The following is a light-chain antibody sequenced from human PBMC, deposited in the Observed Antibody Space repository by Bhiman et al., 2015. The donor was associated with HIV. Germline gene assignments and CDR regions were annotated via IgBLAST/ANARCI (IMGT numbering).Light chain of an antibody. V-gene: IGLV2-8*01. Sequence: QSALTQPLSASGSPGQSLTISCTGSRSDVGHSDFVSWYRQYPGKAPTIILYEVDKRPSGVPDRFSGSKFGNTASLTISELQTEDEADYYCQSYDRRLSASVVFGGGTKLTVL. J-gene: IGLJ2*01. CDR3: QSYDRRLSASVV. CDR1: RSDVGHSDF. CDR2: EVD.